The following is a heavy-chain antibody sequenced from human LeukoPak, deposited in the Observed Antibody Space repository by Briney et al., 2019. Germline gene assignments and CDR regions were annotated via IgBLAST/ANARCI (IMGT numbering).Heavy chain of an antibody. CDR3: ARGGGSRFYYYYPMAV. D-gene: IGHD3-3*01. CDR1: GFIFRDYG. J-gene: IGHJ6*03. V-gene: IGHV3-33*01. CDR2: IWYDGSNK. Sequence: PPGGSLRLSCAASGFIFRDYGMHWVRQAPGKGLGWVAVIWYDGSNKYYADSVKGRFTVSRDNSRNTLYLQMNSLRAEDTAVYYCARGGGSRFYYYYPMAVWGKGTTVTVSS.